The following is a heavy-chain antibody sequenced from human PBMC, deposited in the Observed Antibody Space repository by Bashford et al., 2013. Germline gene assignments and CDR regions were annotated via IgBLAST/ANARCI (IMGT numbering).Heavy chain of an antibody. CDR1: IHLSSVW. J-gene: IGHJ4*02. V-gene: IGHV3-73*01. CDR3: TSHQYSSRWYSDY. Sequence: GGSLRLSVCSLWIHLSSVWHRTGSARLPERAGVGWTVLTGKTDTYATAYAASVKGRFTVSRDDSKNTAYLQMNSLKTEDTAVYYCTSHQYSSRWYSDYWGQGTLVTVSS. CDR2: LTGKTDTYAT. D-gene: IGHD6-13*01.